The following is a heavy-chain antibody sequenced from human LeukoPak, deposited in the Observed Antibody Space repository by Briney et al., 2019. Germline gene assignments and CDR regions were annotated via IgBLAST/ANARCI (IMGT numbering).Heavy chain of an antibody. V-gene: IGHV1-2*02. CDR2: INPNSGGT. Sequence: VASVKVSCKASGYTFTGYYMHWVRQAPGQGLEWMGWINPNSGGTNYAQKFQGRVTMTRDTSISTAYMELSRLRSDDTAVYYCATWPREYYYGLDPWGQGTLVTVSS. CDR3: ATWPREYYYGLDP. J-gene: IGHJ5*02. D-gene: IGHD3-10*01. CDR1: GYTFTGYY.